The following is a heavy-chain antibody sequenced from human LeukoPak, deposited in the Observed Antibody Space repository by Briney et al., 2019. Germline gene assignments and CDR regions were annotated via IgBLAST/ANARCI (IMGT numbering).Heavy chain of an antibody. CDR1: GFSFRSYD. J-gene: IGHJ3*02. CDR2: IATTGDT. Sequence: GGSPRLSCAASGFSFRSYDMHWVRQATGKGLEWVSAIATTGDTYYPGSVKGRFTISRENAKNSLYLQMNSLRAGDTAVYYCARGTVGAGVFDIWGPGTMVTVSS. V-gene: IGHV3-13*01. D-gene: IGHD1-26*01. CDR3: ARGTVGAGVFDI.